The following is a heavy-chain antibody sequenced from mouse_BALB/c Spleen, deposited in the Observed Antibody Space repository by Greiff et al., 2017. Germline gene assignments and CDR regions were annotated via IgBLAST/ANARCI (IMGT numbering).Heavy chain of an antibody. V-gene: IGHV1-9*01. Sequence: QVQLKQSGAELMKPGASVKISCKATGYTFSSYWIEWVKQRPGHGLEWIGEILPGSGSTNYNEKFKGKATFTADTSSNTAYMQLSSLTSEDSAVYYCARAARATQYYFDYWGQGTTLTVSS. D-gene: IGHD3-1*01. J-gene: IGHJ2*01. CDR2: ILPGSGST. CDR3: ARAARATQYYFDY. CDR1: GYTFSSYW.